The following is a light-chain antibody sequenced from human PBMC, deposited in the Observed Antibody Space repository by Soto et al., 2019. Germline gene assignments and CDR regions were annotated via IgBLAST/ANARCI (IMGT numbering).Light chain of an antibody. Sequence: EIVLTQSPATLSLSPGERATLSCRASQRVSSYLAWYQQKPGQAPRLLNYDASNRATGIPARFSGSGSGTDFTLTISSLEPEDFAVYYCQLRSNWPPSITFGQGKRLEIK. J-gene: IGKJ5*01. V-gene: IGKV3-11*01. CDR1: QRVSSY. CDR2: DAS. CDR3: QLRSNWPPSIT.